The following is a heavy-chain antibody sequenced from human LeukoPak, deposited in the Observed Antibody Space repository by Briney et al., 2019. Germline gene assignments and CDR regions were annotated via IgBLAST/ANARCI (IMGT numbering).Heavy chain of an antibody. V-gene: IGHV4-34*01. D-gene: IGHD3-10*01. J-gene: IGHJ5*02. CDR1: GGSFSGYY. CDR2: INHSGST. CDR3: ASLYYYGSGKEYSWFDP. Sequence: KPSETLSPTCAVYGGSFSGYYWSWIRQPPGKGLEWIGEINHSGSTNYNPSLKSRVTISVDTSKNQFSLKLSSVTAADTAVYYCASLYYYGSGKEYSWFDPWGQGTLVTVSS.